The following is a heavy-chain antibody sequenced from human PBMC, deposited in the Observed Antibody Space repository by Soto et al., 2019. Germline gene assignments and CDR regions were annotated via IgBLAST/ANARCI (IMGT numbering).Heavy chain of an antibody. D-gene: IGHD3-3*01. J-gene: IGHJ4*02. CDR2: IKGKSDAGAT. Sequence: EVQLVESGGGLVKPGGSLRLSCVASGFPFDNAWMSWVRRAPGKGLEWVGRIKGKSDAGATDYVAPVKGRFSISRDDSKKMLFLQMHSLNTEDTAVYYCTTDEWPWGQGTLVTVSS. V-gene: IGHV3-15*01. CDR3: TTDEWP. CDR1: GFPFDNAW.